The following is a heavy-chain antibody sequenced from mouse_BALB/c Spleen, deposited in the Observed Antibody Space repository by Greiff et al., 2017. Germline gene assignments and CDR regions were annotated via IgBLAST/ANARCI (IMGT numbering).Heavy chain of an antibody. J-gene: IGHJ2*01. V-gene: IGHV5-6-2*01. CDR3: ARHGDGVYYFDY. Sequence: EVQVVESGGGLVKLGGSLKLSCAASGFTFSSYYMSWVRQTPEKRLELVAAINSNGGSTYYPDTVKGRFTISRDNAKNTLYLQMSSLKSEDTALYYCARHGDGVYYFDYWGQGTTLTVSS. CDR1: GFTFSSYY. CDR2: INSNGGST.